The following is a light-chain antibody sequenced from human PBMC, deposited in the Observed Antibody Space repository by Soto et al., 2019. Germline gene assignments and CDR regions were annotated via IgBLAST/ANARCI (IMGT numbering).Light chain of an antibody. V-gene: IGKV1-5*01. CDR1: QSISSW. J-gene: IGKJ4*01. CDR2: DAY. Sequence: DIQMTQSPSTLSASVGDRVTITCRARQSISSWLAWYQQKPGKAPELLIYDAYSLESGTPSRFSGRRAGTEFTHTIASVQPEDFATYYFQQYSSYSPLTFGGGNKVDIK. CDR3: QQYSSYSPLT.